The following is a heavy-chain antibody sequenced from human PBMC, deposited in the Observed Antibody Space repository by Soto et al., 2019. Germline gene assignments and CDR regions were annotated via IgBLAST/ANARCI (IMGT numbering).Heavy chain of an antibody. CDR2: INPNTGTA. CDR3: ARENYYGSGSHY. Sequence: SVKVSCKASGYTFTGYYMHWVRQAPGQGLERLGWINPNTGTANYAQKFQGRVTITADKSTGTAYMELSSLRSEDTAVYYCARENYYGSGSHYWGQGTLVTVSS. CDR1: GYTFTGYY. V-gene: IGHV1-69*06. J-gene: IGHJ4*02. D-gene: IGHD3-10*01.